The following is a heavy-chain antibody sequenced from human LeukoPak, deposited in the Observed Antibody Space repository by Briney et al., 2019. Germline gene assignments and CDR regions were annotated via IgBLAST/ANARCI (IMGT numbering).Heavy chain of an antibody. Sequence: GGSLRLSCAASGFTFSSYSMNWVRQAPGKGLEWVSSISSSSSYIYYADSVKGRFTISRDNAKNSRYLQMNSLRAEDTAVYYCARVGSGWTLDYWGQGTLVTVSS. J-gene: IGHJ4*02. CDR1: GFTFSSYS. V-gene: IGHV3-21*01. CDR3: ARVGSGWTLDY. D-gene: IGHD6-19*01. CDR2: ISSSSSYI.